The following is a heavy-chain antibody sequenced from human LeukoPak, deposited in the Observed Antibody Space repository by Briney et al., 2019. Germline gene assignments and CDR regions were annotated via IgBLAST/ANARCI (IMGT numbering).Heavy chain of an antibody. J-gene: IGHJ3*01. CDR2: SYSGGTT. CDR3: RGWLGSFDV. V-gene: IGHV3-53*01. D-gene: IGHD6-19*01. Sequence: PGGSLRLSCAVSGFTIGNTEMSWVRQVPGKGPEWVLVSYSGGTTYYADSVKGRFTISRDISKNTVDLQMNSLRVEDTAVYHCRGWLGSFDVWGQGTMVTVSS. CDR1: GFTIGNTE.